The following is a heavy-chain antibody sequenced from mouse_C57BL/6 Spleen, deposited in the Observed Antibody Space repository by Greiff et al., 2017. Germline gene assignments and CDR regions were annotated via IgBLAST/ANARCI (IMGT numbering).Heavy chain of an antibody. V-gene: IGHV2-2*01. CDR2: IWSGGST. D-gene: IGHD2-5*01. CDR1: GFSLTSYG. J-gene: IGHJ3*01. CDR3: ARSAYYSNFWFAY. Sequence: QVQLKQSGPGLVQPSQSLSITCTVSGFSLTSYGVHWVRQSPGKGLEWLGVIWSGGSTDYNAAFISRLSISKDNSKSQVFFKMNSLQADDTAIYYCARSAYYSNFWFAYWGQGTLVTVSA.